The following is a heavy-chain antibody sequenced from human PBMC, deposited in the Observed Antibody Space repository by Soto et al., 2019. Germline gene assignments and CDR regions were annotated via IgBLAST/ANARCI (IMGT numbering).Heavy chain of an antibody. CDR1: GFTFNGYS. Sequence: GSLRLSCAASGFTFNGYSMSWVRQAPVMGLEWVSSISSSGSYTYYADSVKGRFTISRDNARNSLYLQVNSLRPGDTAVYYCARGRGAAHDHVRGYYYYYGLDVWGQGTTVTVSS. V-gene: IGHV3-21*01. CDR2: ISSSGSYT. D-gene: IGHD3-10*01. J-gene: IGHJ6*02. CDR3: ARGRGAAHDHVRGYYYYYGLDV.